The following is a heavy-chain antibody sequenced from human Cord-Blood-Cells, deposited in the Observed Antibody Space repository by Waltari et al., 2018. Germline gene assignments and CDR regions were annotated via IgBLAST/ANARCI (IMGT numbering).Heavy chain of an antibody. CDR1: GGSFSGYY. CDR3: ARVGYYDSSGYHGDY. Sequence: QVQLQQWGAGLLKPSETLSLTCAVYGGSFSGYYWSWIRQPPGKGLEWIGEINHSGSTNYIPSLKSRVTISVDTSKNQVSLKLSSVTAADTAVYYCARVGYYDSSGYHGDYWGQGTLVTVSS. V-gene: IGHV4-34*01. J-gene: IGHJ4*02. D-gene: IGHD3-22*01. CDR2: INHSGST.